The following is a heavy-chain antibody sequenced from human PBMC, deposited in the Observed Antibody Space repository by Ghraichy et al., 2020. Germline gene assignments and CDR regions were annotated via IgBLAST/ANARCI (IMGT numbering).Heavy chain of an antibody. Sequence: ASVKVSCKASGYAITRNHMHWVRQAPGQGLEWMGIIFPGDTSTRYAQKFQGRVTMTTDTSTNTVYMDLSSLISEDTAVYYCAKDNGGWYFDFYGRGTLVSVSS. CDR2: IFPGDTST. D-gene: IGHD6-19*01. CDR3: AKDNGGWYFDF. J-gene: IGHJ4*02. V-gene: IGHV1-46*01. CDR1: GYAITRNH.